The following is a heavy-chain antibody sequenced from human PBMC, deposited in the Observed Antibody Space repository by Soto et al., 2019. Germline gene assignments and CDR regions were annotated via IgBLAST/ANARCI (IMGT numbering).Heavy chain of an antibody. CDR1: GYTFSSYT. CDR2: IIPILGIA. D-gene: IGHD5-12*01. CDR3: ARGGDIVVTIEGSYGMDV. V-gene: IGHV1-69*02. Sequence: SLKVSCETSGYTFSSYTISCVRQSPGQGLEWMGRIIPILGIANYAQKFQGRVTITADKSTSTAYMELSSLRSEDTAVYYCARGGDIVVTIEGSYGMDVWGQGTTVTVSS. J-gene: IGHJ6*02.